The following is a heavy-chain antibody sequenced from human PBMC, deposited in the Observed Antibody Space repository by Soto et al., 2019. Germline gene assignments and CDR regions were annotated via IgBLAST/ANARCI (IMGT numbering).Heavy chain of an antibody. CDR3: ARGRYGDY. Sequence: QVHLVQSGAEVKKPGASVKVSCKGSGYTFTSYGITWVRQAPGQGLEWMGWISAHNGNTDYAQKLQGRVTVTRATSTSTAYMELRSLRSDGTAVYYCARGRYGDYWGQGALVTVSS. CDR1: GYTFTSYG. J-gene: IGHJ4*02. CDR2: ISAHNGNT. V-gene: IGHV1-18*01. D-gene: IGHD1-1*01.